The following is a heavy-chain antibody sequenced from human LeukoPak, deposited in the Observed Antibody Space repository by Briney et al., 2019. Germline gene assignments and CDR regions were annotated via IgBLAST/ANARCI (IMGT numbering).Heavy chain of an antibody. D-gene: IGHD6-13*01. CDR1: GGSFSGYY. CDR2: INHSGST. V-gene: IGHV4-34*01. J-gene: IGHJ4*02. Sequence: TSETLSLTCAVYGGSFSGYYWSWIRQPPGKGLEWIGEINHSGSTNYNPSLKSRVTISVDTSKNQFSLKLSSVTAADTAVYYCARVGRAAAGTYWGQGTLVTVSS. CDR3: ARVGRAAAGTY.